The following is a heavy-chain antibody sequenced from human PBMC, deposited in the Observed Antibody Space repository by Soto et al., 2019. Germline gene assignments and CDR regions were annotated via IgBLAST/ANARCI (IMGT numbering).Heavy chain of an antibody. J-gene: IGHJ4*02. CDR1: GFTFSSYG. Sequence: LRLSCAASGFTFSSYGMSWVRQAPGKGLECVSSISGGGGSTYYADSVKGRFTISRDNSKNTLYLQVSSLRAEDTAVYYCANRNDYGSGSYFPFDHWSQGTLVTVSS. CDR2: ISGGGGST. CDR3: ANRNDYGSGSYFPFDH. D-gene: IGHD3-10*01. V-gene: IGHV3-23*01.